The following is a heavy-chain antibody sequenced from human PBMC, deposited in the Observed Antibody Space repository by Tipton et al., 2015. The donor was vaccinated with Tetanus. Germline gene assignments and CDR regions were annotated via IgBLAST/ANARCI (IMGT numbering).Heavy chain of an antibody. CDR1: GGSINSPDYS. CDR2: IYQSGST. D-gene: IGHD6-6*01. J-gene: IGHJ5*02. Sequence: TLSLTCTVSGGSINSPDYSWGWIRQPPGKGLEWIGYIYQSGSTSYNSSLATRVTITADKSKIQFSLNLRSVTAADTAVYYCARDRGQQFVSDWFDPWGQGTLVTVSS. CDR3: ARDRGQQFVSDWFDP. V-gene: IGHV4-30-2*01.